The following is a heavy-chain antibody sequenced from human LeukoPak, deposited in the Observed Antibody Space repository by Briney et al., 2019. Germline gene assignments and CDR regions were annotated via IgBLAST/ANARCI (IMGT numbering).Heavy chain of an antibody. J-gene: IGHJ4*02. Sequence: SETLSLTCAVYGGSFSGYYWSWIRQPPGKGLEWIGEINHSGSANYNPSLKSRVTISVDTSKNQFSLKLSSVTAADTAVYYCARASMVRGVIVYWGQGTLVTVSS. D-gene: IGHD3-10*01. V-gene: IGHV4-34*01. CDR2: INHSGSA. CDR3: ARASMVRGVIVY. CDR1: GGSFSGYY.